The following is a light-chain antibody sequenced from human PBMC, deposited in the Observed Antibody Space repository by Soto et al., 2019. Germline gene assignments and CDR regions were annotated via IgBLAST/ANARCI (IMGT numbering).Light chain of an antibody. J-gene: IGKJ4*01. Sequence: DIQVTQSPPSLSASVEDRVTITCRASQTISAWMAWYQQKPGKAPKLLIYAASSLHSGVPSRFSGSGSGTDFTLTISSLQPEDFATYSCQQIYRSPLTFGRGTKVEIK. CDR1: QTISAW. V-gene: IGKV1-39*01. CDR3: QQIYRSPLT. CDR2: AAS.